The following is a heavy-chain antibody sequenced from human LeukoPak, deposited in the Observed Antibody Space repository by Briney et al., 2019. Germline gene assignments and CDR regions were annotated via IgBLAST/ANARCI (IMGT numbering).Heavy chain of an antibody. CDR2: INSDGSST. V-gene: IGHV3-74*01. CDR3: ARVLGGLLWFGELNY. CDR1: GFSFSNYW. J-gene: IGHJ4*02. Sequence: AGGSLRLSCAASGFSFSNYWMHWVRQAPGKGLVWVSRINSDGSSTTYADSVKGRFTISRDNAKNTLYLQMNSLRAEDTAVYYCARVLGGLLWFGELNYWGQGTLVTVSS. D-gene: IGHD3-10*01.